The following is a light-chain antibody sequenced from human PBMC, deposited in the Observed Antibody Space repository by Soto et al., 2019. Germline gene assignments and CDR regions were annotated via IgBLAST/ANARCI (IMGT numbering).Light chain of an antibody. CDR2: DVT. J-gene: IGLJ2*01. Sequence: QSALTQPRSVSGSPGQSVTISCTGTSSDVGAYNYVSWYQQHPGKAPKMMIYDVTKRPSGVPDRFSGSKSGNTASLTISGXXXXXXXDYYCCSYAGRYTLILGGGTKL. CDR1: SSDVGAYNY. CDR3: CSYAGRYTLI. V-gene: IGLV2-11*01.